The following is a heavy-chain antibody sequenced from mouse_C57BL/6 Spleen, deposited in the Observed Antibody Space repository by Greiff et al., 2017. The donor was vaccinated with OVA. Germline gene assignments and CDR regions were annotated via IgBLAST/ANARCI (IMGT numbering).Heavy chain of an antibody. CDR2: IDPSDSYT. Sequence: QVQLKQPGAELVKPGASVKLSCKASGYTFTSYWMQWVKQRPGQGLEWIGEIDPSDSYTNYNQKFKGKATLTVDTSSSTAYMQRSSLTSEDSAVYYCARRGLDISGYDSWLAYWGQGTLVTVSA. CDR1: GYTFTSYW. CDR3: ARRGLDISGYDSWLAY. V-gene: IGHV1-50*01. J-gene: IGHJ3*01. D-gene: IGHD3-2*02.